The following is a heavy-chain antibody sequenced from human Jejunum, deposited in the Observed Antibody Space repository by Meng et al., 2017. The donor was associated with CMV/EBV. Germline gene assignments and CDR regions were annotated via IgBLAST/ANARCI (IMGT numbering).Heavy chain of an antibody. J-gene: IGHJ6*02. D-gene: IGHD1-20*01. CDR2: IYTGGTT. CDR3: ARALTGTYYYGMDV. Sequence: GFTGSNDYMTWVRQAPGKGLECVSVIYTGGTTHYADSVKGRFTISRDSSKNTLFLQMNSLRAEDTAVYYCARALTGTYYYGMDVWGQGTTVTVSS. V-gene: IGHV3-53*01. CDR1: GFTGSNDY.